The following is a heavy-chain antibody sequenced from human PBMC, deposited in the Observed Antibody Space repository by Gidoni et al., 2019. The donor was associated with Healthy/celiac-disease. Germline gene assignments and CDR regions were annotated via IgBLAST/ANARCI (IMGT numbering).Heavy chain of an antibody. CDR2: ISGSGGST. Sequence: EVQLVESGGGLVQPGGSLRLACAASGFTFSRYAMSWVRQAPGKGLEWVSAISGSGGSTYYADSVKGRFTISRDNSKNTLYLQMNSMRAEDTAVYYCAKDYIVVVPAAIRSCSGGSCYGAFDIWGQGTMVTVSS. J-gene: IGHJ3*02. V-gene: IGHV3-23*04. CDR1: GFTFSRYA. CDR3: AKDYIVVVPAAIRSCSGGSCYGAFDI. D-gene: IGHD2-2*02.